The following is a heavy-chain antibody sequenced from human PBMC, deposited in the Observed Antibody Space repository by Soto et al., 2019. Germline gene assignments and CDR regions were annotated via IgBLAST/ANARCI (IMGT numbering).Heavy chain of an antibody. V-gene: IGHV5-51*01. CDR1: GYSFTSYW. CDR3: ARQEVSGSGWWSLSY. J-gene: IGHJ4*02. D-gene: IGHD6-19*01. CDR2: IYPGDSDT. Sequence: EVQLVQSGAEVKKPGESLKISCKGSGYSFTSYWIGWVRQMPGKGLEWMGIIYPGDSDTRYSPSFQGQVTISADKSICTAYLQGSSLKASDTAMYYCARQEVSGSGWWSLSYWGQGTLVTVSS.